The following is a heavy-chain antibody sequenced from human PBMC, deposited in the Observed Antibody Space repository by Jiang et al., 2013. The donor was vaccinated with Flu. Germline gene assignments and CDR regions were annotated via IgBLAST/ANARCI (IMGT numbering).Heavy chain of an antibody. CDR2: IIPTLDIA. CDR3: ASVAGYFGSGRYGDY. CDR1: GGTFSNYS. V-gene: IGHV1-69*02. D-gene: IGHD3-10*01. Sequence: AEVKKPGSSVKVSCKASGGTFSNYSFSWVRQAPGQGLEWVGRIIPTLDIANYSQKFLGRVTIAADKSADTAYMELSSLRSEDTAVYYCASVAGYFGSGRYGDYWGQGTPVTVSS. J-gene: IGHJ4*02.